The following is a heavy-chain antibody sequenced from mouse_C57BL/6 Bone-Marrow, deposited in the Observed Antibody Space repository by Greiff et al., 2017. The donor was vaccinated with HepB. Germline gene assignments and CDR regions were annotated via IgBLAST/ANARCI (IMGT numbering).Heavy chain of an antibody. CDR3: ANNYYGSSWFAY. J-gene: IGHJ3*01. V-gene: IGHV1-59*01. CDR2: IDPSDSYT. Sequence: QVQLQQPGAELVRPGPSVKLSCKASGYTFTSYWMHWVKQRPGQGLEWIGVIDPSDSYTNYNQKFKGKATLTVDTSSSTAYMQLSSLTSEDSAVYYCANNYYGSSWFAYWGQGTLVTVSA. D-gene: IGHD1-1*01. CDR1: GYTFTSYW.